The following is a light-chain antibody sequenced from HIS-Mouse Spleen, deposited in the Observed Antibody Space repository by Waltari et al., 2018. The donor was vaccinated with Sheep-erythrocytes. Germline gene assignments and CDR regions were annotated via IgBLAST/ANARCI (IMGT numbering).Light chain of an antibody. CDR1: SSDVGGYNY. Sequence: QSALTQPRSVSGSPGQSGTISCTGTSSDVGGYNYVSWYQQHPGKAPKLMIYDVSKRPSGVPDRFSGSKPGNTASLTISGLQAEDEADYYCCSYAGSYNHVFATGTKVTVL. V-gene: IGLV2-11*01. CDR2: DVS. J-gene: IGLJ1*01. CDR3: CSYAGSYNHV.